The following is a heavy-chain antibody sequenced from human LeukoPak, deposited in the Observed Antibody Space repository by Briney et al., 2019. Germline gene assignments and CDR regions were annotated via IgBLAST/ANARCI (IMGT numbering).Heavy chain of an antibody. Sequence: GGSLRLSCAVSRFTFSSYEMNWVRQAPGKGLEWVSYISSSGSTIYYADSVKGRFTISRDNAKNSLYLQMNSLRAEDTGVYYCAGGDTVAGSYHLDYWGQGTLVTVSS. CDR1: RFTFSSYE. CDR3: AGGDTVAGSYHLDY. CDR2: ISSSGSTI. V-gene: IGHV3-48*03. J-gene: IGHJ4*02. D-gene: IGHD6-19*01.